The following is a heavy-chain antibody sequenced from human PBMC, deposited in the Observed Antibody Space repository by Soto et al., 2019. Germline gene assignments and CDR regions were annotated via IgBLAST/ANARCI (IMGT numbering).Heavy chain of an antibody. CDR3: ARTPYDSSGYSYYYYYYGMDV. Sequence: QVQLVQSGAEVKKPGSSVKVSCKASGGTFSSYAISWVRQAPGQGLEWMGGIIPIFGTANYAQKFQGRVTITADESTSTAYMELSSLRSEDTAVYYCARTPYDSSGYSYYYYYYGMDVWGQGTTVTVSS. D-gene: IGHD3-22*01. J-gene: IGHJ6*02. V-gene: IGHV1-69*01. CDR2: IIPIFGTA. CDR1: GGTFSSYA.